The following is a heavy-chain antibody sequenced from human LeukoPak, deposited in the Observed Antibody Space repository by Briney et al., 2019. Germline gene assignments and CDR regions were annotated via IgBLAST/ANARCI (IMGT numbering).Heavy chain of an antibody. J-gene: IGHJ4*02. D-gene: IGHD6-13*01. Sequence: GGSLRLSCAASGFTFSSYAMSWVRQAPGKGLEWVSAISGSGGSIYYADSVKGRFTISRDNSKNTLYLQMNSLRAEDTAVYYCAKGGVRYSSSWYYFDYWGQGTLVTVSS. V-gene: IGHV3-23*01. CDR1: GFTFSSYA. CDR2: ISGSGGSI. CDR3: AKGGVRYSSSWYYFDY.